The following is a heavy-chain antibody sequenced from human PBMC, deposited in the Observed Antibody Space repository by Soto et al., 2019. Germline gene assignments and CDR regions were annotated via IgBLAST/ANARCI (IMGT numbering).Heavy chain of an antibody. CDR1: GFSLTTGGVG. CDR2: IYWDDDE. CDR3: AHSRNLITEDAQVGDFDY. D-gene: IGHD3-10*01. Sequence: QITLKESGPTLVKPTQTLTLTCDFSGFSLTTGGVGVGWVRQPPGEALEWLALIYWDDDERYNPSLKTRLTITKDPSKNQVVLIMTNMDPEDTATYYCAHSRNLITEDAQVGDFDYWGQGTLVTVSS. J-gene: IGHJ4*02. V-gene: IGHV2-5*02.